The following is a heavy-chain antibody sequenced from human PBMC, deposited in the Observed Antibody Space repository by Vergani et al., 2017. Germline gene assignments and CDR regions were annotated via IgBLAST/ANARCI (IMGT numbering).Heavy chain of an antibody. J-gene: IGHJ6*03. CDR1: GFTFNNYK. CDR3: ARVAVTPPHDYYYYMDV. V-gene: IGHV3-48*02. D-gene: IGHD2-15*01. Sequence: EVRLVESGGGLVKPGGSLRLSCAASGFTFNNYKMKWVRQAPGKGLEWIAYISSRSDTTFYADSVKGPFTISRDNAKNSLYLQMNRLRDEDTGVYYCARVAVTPPHDYYYYMDVWGKGTTVTVSS. CDR2: ISSRSDTT.